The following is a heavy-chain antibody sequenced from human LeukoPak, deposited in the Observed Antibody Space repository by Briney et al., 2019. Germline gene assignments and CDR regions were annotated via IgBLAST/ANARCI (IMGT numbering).Heavy chain of an antibody. J-gene: IGHJ4*02. CDR1: GYTFTSYG. D-gene: IGHD6-19*01. CDR3: ARVIMAGRFCDF. CDR2: ISAYNGNT. V-gene: IGHV1-18*01. Sequence: ASVKVSCKASGYTFTSYGISWVRQAPGQGLGRMGWISAYNGNTNYAQKLQGRVTMTTDTSTSTAYMELRSLRSDDTAVYYCARVIMAGRFCDFWGQGTLVTVSS.